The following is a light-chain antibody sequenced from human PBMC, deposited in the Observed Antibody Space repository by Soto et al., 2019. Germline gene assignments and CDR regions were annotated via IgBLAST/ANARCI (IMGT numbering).Light chain of an antibody. CDR3: QPYGSSPRT. V-gene: IGKV3-20*01. CDR1: QSVSSSY. Sequence: EIVLTQSPGTLSLSPGERATLSCRASQSVSSSYLAWYQQKPGQAPRLLIYGASSRATCIPDRFSGSGSGTDFTLTISRLEPEDFAVYYCQPYGSSPRTFGQGPKVDIK. J-gene: IGKJ1*01. CDR2: GAS.